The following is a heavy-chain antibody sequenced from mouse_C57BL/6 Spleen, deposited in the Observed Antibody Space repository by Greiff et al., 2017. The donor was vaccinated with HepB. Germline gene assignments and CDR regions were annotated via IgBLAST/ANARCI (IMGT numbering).Heavy chain of an antibody. D-gene: IGHD2-4*01. J-gene: IGHJ4*01. CDR1: GYTFTTYP. Sequence: QVQLQQSGAELVKPGASVKMSCKASGYTFTTYPIEWMKQNHGKSLEWIGNFHPYNDDTKYNEKFKGKATLTVEKSSSTVYLELSRLTSDDSAVYYCAISYYDYDEDYYAMDYWGQGTSVTVSS. V-gene: IGHV1-47*01. CDR3: AISYYDYDEDYYAMDY. CDR2: FHPYNDDT.